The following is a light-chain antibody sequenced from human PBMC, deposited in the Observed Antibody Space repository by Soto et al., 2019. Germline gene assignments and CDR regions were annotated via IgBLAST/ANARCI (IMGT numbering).Light chain of an antibody. CDR3: SSYTSSSTGV. CDR1: SSDVGGYNY. J-gene: IGLJ1*01. CDR2: DVS. Sequence: QSALTQPASESGSPGQSITISCTGTSSDVGGYNYVSWYQQHPGKAPKLMIYDVSNRPSGFSNRFSGSKSGNTASLTISGLQAEYEADYYCSSYTSSSTGVFGTGTKLTVL. V-gene: IGLV2-14*01.